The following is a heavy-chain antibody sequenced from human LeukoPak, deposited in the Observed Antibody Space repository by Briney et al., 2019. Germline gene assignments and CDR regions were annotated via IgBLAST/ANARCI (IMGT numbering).Heavy chain of an antibody. CDR1: GFTFSNYA. CDR3: AKFAVGATDY. V-gene: IGHV3-23*01. J-gene: IGHJ4*02. D-gene: IGHD1-26*01. CDR2: ISGSSDIT. Sequence: GGSLRLSCAASGFTFSNYAMGWVRQAPGKGLEWVSAISGSSDITQYADSVKGRFSISRDNSKNTLYLHMNSLRAEDTAVYYCAKFAVGATDYWGQGSLVTVSS.